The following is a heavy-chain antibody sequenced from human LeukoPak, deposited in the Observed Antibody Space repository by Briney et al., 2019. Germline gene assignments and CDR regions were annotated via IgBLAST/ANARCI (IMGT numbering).Heavy chain of an antibody. CDR1: GFTFSDYT. V-gene: IGHV3-30*04. D-gene: IGHD1-26*01. CDR3: AKILSGTYSFDL. Sequence: GRSLRLSCAASGFTFSDYTMHWVRQAPGKGLEWVAVISYDGGQKYHADSVKGRFTISRDNSKNTLYLQMYSLRAEDTAVYYCAKILSGTYSFDLWGQGTLVTVSS. CDR2: ISYDGGQK. J-gene: IGHJ4*02.